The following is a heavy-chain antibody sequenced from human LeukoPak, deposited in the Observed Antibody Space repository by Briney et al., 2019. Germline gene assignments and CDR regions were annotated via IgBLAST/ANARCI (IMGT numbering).Heavy chain of an antibody. Sequence: ASVKVSCKASGGTFSSYAISWVRQAPGQGLEWMGGIIPIFGTANYAQKFQGRVTITADEPTSTAYMELSSLRSEDTAVYYCARDGSYHYDSSGYYSFDYWGQGTLVTVSS. CDR2: IIPIFGTA. CDR1: GGTFSSYA. D-gene: IGHD3-22*01. J-gene: IGHJ4*02. CDR3: ARDGSYHYDSSGYYSFDY. V-gene: IGHV1-69*13.